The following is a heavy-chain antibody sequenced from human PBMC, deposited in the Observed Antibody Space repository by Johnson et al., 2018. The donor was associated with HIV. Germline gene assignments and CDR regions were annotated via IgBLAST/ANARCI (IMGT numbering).Heavy chain of an antibody. Sequence: EVQLVESGGGLVKPGGSLRLSCAASGFTFPNAWMHWVRQAPGEGLAWVGRIKSKTDGETIDYAAPVKGRFTISRDDSKNTLYLQMNSLKTEDTAVYYCARRTYCTGDSCSSGLGTFDLWGQGTMVTVSS. D-gene: IGHD2-15*01. CDR3: ARRTYCTGDSCSSGLGTFDL. CDR1: GFTFPNAW. J-gene: IGHJ3*01. CDR2: IKSKTDGETI. V-gene: IGHV3-15*01.